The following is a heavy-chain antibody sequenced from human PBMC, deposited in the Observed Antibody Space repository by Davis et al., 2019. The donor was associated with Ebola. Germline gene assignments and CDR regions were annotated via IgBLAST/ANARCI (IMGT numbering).Heavy chain of an antibody. CDR1: GYTLSSYW. CDR2: IYPGDSDT. CDR3: ARQTHHFLSGPRTWFDP. V-gene: IGHV5-51*01. Sequence: GESLKISCHGSGYTLSSYWIAWVRQVPGEGLEWMGIIYPGDSDTRYSPSFQGQVTISADKSISTAYLQWNSLKTSDTAMYYCARQTHHFLSGPRTWFDPWGQGTLVTVSS. D-gene: IGHD3-3*02. J-gene: IGHJ5*02.